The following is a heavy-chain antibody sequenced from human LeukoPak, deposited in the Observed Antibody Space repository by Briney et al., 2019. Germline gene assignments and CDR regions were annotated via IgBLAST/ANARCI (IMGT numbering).Heavy chain of an antibody. Sequence: ASVKVSCKASGYTFTGYYMHWVRQAPGQGLEWMGWINPNSGGTNYAQKFQGWVTMTRDTSISTAYLQWSSLKASDTAMYYCARQITMIETGFDYWGQGTLVTVSS. V-gene: IGHV1-2*04. D-gene: IGHD3-22*01. CDR2: INPNSGGT. J-gene: IGHJ4*02. CDR1: GYTFTGYY. CDR3: ARQITMIETGFDY.